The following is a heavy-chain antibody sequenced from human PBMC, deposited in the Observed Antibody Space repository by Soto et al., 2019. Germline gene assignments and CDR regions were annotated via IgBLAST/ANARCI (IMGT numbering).Heavy chain of an antibody. D-gene: IGHD3-16*01. Sequence: ASVKVSCKASGYSFTSYGVHWVRQAPGQRLEWMGWINVGNVKTKYSEKFQGRVTIITDTSTNTVYMEMRSVRSGDTAVYYCARHADWFADYFWGSYSNADFSFDYRAQRTLVTGSS. J-gene: IGHJ4*02. V-gene: IGHV1-3*01. CDR2: INVGNVKT. CDR1: GYSFTSYG. CDR3: ARHADWFADYFWGSYSNADFSFDY.